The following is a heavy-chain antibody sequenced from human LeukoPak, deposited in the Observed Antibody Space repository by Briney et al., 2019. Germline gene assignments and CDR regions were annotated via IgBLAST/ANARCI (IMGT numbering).Heavy chain of an antibody. V-gene: IGHV4-4*09. CDR3: AAGYSVSYYGRRRRARRPLSEYYFDY. Sequence: PSETLSLTCTVSGVSISSYYWSWIRQPPGKGLEWIGYIYTSGSTNYNPSLKSRVTISVDTYKNQFSLKLSSVTAADTAVYYCAAGYSVSYYGRRRRARRPLSEYYFDYWGQGTLVTVSS. J-gene: IGHJ4*02. CDR2: IYTSGST. CDR1: GVSISSYY. D-gene: IGHD1-26*01.